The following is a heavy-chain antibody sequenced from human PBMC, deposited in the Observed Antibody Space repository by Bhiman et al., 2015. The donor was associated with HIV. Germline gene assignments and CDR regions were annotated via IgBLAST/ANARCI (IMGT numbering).Heavy chain of an antibody. CDR1: GFTFRSYA. Sequence: QVQLVESGGGVVQPGRSLRLSCAASGFTFRSYAMHWVRQAPGKGLEWVAVISYDGSNKYYADSVKGRITISRDNSKNTLYLQMNNLRVEDTAVYYCARGRITMIAPDSYYFDYWGQGTLVTVSS. CDR3: ARGRITMIAPDSYYFDY. J-gene: IGHJ4*02. V-gene: IGHV3-30*14. CDR2: ISYDGSNK. D-gene: IGHD3-22*01.